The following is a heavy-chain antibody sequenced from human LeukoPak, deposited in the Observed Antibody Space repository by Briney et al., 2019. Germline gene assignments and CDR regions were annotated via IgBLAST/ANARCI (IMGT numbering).Heavy chain of an antibody. Sequence: PSQTLSLTCTVSGGSISSGSYYWSWIRQPAGKGLEWIGRIYTSGSTNYNPSLKSRVTISVDTSKNQFSLKLSSVTAADTAVYYCARVRGGSYYPEDAFDIWGQGTMVTVSS. CDR1: GGSISSGSYY. CDR3: ARVRGGSYYPEDAFDI. J-gene: IGHJ3*02. D-gene: IGHD1-26*01. V-gene: IGHV4-61*02. CDR2: IYTSGST.